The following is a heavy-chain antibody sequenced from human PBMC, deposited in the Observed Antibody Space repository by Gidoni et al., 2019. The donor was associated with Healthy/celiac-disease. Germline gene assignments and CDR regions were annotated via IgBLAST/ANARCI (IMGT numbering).Heavy chain of an antibody. CDR3: ARDRAAYCSSTSCYLGMDV. CDR1: GFTFDDYG. J-gene: IGHJ6*02. D-gene: IGHD2-2*01. CDR2: INWNGGST. Sequence: EVQLVESGGGVVRPGGSLRLSCAASGFTFDDYGMSWVRHAPGKGLEWVSGINWNGGSTGYADSVKGRFTISRDNAKNSLYLQMNSLRAEDTALYYCARDRAAYCSSTSCYLGMDVWGQGTTVTVSS. V-gene: IGHV3-20*04.